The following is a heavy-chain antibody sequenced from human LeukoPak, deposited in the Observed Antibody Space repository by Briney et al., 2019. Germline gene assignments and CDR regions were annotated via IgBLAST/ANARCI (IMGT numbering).Heavy chain of an antibody. CDR1: GGSFSGYY. CDR2: INHSGST. Sequence: PSEALSLTCAVYGGSFSGYYWSWIRQPPGKGLEWIGEINHSGSTNYNPSLKSRVTISVDTSKNQFSLKLSSVTAADTAVYYCARNDYWGQGTLVTVSS. J-gene: IGHJ4*02. CDR3: ARNDY. V-gene: IGHV4-34*01.